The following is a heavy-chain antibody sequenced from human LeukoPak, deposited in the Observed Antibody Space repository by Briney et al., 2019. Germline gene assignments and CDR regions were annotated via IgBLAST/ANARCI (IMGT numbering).Heavy chain of an antibody. CDR3: AKDRSIAAGDDAFDI. Sequence: GGSLRLSCAASGFTFSSYAMNWVRQAPGKGLEWVSHISGSGISTYYADSVKGRFTFSRDNSKNTLCLQMNSLRAEDTAVYYCAKDRSIAAGDDAFDIWGQGTMVTVSS. J-gene: IGHJ3*02. CDR1: GFTFSSYA. CDR2: ISGSGIST. V-gene: IGHV3-23*01. D-gene: IGHD6-13*01.